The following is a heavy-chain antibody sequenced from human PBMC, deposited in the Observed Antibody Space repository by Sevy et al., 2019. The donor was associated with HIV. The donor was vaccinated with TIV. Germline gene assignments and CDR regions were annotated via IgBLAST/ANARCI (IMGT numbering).Heavy chain of an antibody. CDR1: GYTLIEFS. J-gene: IGHJ4*02. CDR2: FDPEDGET. CDR3: TTTKDYYDSSAYPFDY. V-gene: IGHV1-24*01. Sequence: ASVKVSCKVSGYTLIEFSMHWVRQAPGKGLEWMGGFDPEDGETIYAQRFQGRVTMTEDTSTDTAYMELSSLRSEDTAVYYCTTTKDYYDSSAYPFDYWGQGTLVTVSS. D-gene: IGHD3-22*01.